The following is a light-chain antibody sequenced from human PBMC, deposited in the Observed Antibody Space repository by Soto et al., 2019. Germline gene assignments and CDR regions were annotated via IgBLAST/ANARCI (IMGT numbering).Light chain of an antibody. J-gene: IGLJ1*01. Sequence: QSVLTQPPSVSGAPGQRVTISCTGSSSNFGAGYDVHWYQQLPGTAPKLLIYGNSNRPSGVPDRFSGSKSGTSASLAITGLPADDEADYSCQSYDSSLSGFSVFGTGTKLTVL. V-gene: IGLV1-40*01. CDR1: SSNFGAGYD. CDR2: GNS. CDR3: QSYDSSLSGFSV.